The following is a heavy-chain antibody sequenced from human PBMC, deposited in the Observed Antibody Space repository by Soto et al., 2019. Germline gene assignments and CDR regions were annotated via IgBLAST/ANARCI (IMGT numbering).Heavy chain of an antibody. Sequence: QVQLVQSGAEVKKPGSSVKVSCKASGGTFSSYAISWVRQAPGQGLEWMGGIIPIFGTANYAQKFQGRVTINADESTSTAYMELSSLRSEDTAVYYCASLLITFFGVADAFDIWGQGTMVTVSS. J-gene: IGHJ3*02. D-gene: IGHD3-3*01. CDR2: IIPIFGTA. CDR1: GGTFSSYA. CDR3: ASLLITFFGVADAFDI. V-gene: IGHV1-69*01.